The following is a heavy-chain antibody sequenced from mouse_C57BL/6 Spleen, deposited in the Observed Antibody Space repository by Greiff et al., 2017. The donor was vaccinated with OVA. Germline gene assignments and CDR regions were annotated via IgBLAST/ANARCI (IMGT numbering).Heavy chain of an antibody. V-gene: IGHV5-9*01. CDR1: GFTFSSYT. Sequence: EVHLVESGGGLVKPGGSLKLSCAASGFTFSSYTMSWVRKTPEKRLAWVATISGGGGKTYSPDSGKARFTIARDKAKNNLYLQMSSLRSEDTALYYGARQGDYVVLYYAMDYWGQGTSVTVSS. J-gene: IGHJ4*01. CDR2: ISGGGGKT. CDR3: ARQGDYVVLYYAMDY. D-gene: IGHD2-4*01.